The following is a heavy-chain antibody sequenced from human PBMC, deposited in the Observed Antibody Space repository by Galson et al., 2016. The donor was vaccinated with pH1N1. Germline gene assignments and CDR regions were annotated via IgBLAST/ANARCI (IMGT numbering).Heavy chain of an antibody. J-gene: IGHJ6*02. CDR2: IIPKFGST. Sequence: SVKVSCKASGDTFSNYAITWVRQAPGQGLQWMGGIIPKFGSTTESQELEGRVTFSADASTEIVFMELRSLRSEDTAVYYCARVSFRELYYYQGIDVWGQGTTVTVSS. CDR1: GDTFSNYA. CDR3: ARVSFRELYYYQGIDV. D-gene: IGHD3-10*01. V-gene: IGHV1-69*13.